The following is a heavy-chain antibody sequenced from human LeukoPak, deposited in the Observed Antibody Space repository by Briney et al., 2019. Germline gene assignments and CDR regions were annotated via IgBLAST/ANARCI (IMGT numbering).Heavy chain of an antibody. V-gene: IGHV3-23*01. J-gene: IGHJ4*02. CDR1: GFIFRSYA. CDR3: AKADSGWNYLDY. CDR2: ISGSGGST. Sequence: GGSLRLSCAASGFIFRSYAVSWVRQAPGKGLEWVSAISGSGGSTYYADSVRGRFTISRDNSKNTLYVQMNSLRAEDTAVYYCAKADSGWNYLDYWGQGTLVTVSS. D-gene: IGHD5-12*01.